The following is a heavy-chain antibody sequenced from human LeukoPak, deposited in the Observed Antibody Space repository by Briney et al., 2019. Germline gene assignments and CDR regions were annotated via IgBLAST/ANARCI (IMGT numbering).Heavy chain of an antibody. CDR1: GFTFSTYS. Sequence: GGSLRLSCAASGFTFSTYSMNWGRQAPGKGLQWVSSISSSSSYIFYADSVKGRFTISRDNAKNSLFLQMNSRRAEDTAVYYCARVNDGYSGSNYYYYGLDVWGQGTTVTVSS. D-gene: IGHD1-26*01. V-gene: IGHV3-21*01. CDR2: ISSSSSYI. CDR3: ARVNDGYSGSNYYYYGLDV. J-gene: IGHJ6*02.